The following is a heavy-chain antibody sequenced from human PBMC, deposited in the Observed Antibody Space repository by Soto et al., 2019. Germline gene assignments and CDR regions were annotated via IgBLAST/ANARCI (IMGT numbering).Heavy chain of an antibody. CDR2: IYYSGST. D-gene: IGHD3-10*01. CDR1: GGSITSGGYC. CDR3: ARDGDYYGSGSPPLLSR. V-gene: IGHV4-31*03. J-gene: IGHJ4*02. Sequence: QVQLQESGPGLVKPSQTLSLTCTVSGGSITSGGYCWTWIRQHPVKGLEWMGHIYYSGSTSYNPSLKNRVNIAIDTSKNQFSLKLTSVTAADTAVYYCARDGDYYGSGSPPLLSRWGQGTLVTVSS.